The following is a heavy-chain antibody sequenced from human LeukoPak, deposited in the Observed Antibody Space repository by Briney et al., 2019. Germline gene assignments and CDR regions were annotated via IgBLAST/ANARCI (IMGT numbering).Heavy chain of an antibody. CDR1: GFTFSTYA. V-gene: IGHV3-23*01. D-gene: IGHD6-19*01. Sequence: GGSLRLSCAASGFTFSTYAMSWVRQAPGKGLEWVSGISDSGTTYYADPVKGRFTISRDNSKNTMYLQMNSLRAEDTAVYYCAKDQMSSGWYFDYWGQGTLVTISS. CDR2: ISDSGTT. J-gene: IGHJ4*02. CDR3: AKDQMSSGWYFDY.